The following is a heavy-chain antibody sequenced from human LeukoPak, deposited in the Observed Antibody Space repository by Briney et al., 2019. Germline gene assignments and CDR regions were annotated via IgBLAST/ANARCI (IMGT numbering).Heavy chain of an antibody. Sequence: RASVKVSCKASGYTFTGYYMHWVRQAPGQGLEWMGWINPNSGGTNYAQKFQGRVTMTRNTSINTAYMELSSLRSEDTAVYYCATGYGSGTLRDRYYYMDVWGKGTTVTVSS. V-gene: IGHV1-2*02. D-gene: IGHD3-10*01. CDR3: ATGYGSGTLRDRYYYMDV. CDR1: GYTFTGYY. CDR2: INPNSGGT. J-gene: IGHJ6*03.